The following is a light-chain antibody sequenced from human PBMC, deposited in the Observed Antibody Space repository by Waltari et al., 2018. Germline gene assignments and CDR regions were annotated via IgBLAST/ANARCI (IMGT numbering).Light chain of an antibody. CDR3: QQRSNWPSYT. CDR2: DAS. V-gene: IGKV3-11*01. Sequence: EIVLTQSLATLSLSPGERATLPCRASQSVSSYLAWYQQKPGQAPRLLIYDASTRATGIPARFSGSGSGTDFTLTISSLEPEDFAVYYCQQRSNWPSYTFGQGTKLEIK. J-gene: IGKJ2*01. CDR1: QSVSSY.